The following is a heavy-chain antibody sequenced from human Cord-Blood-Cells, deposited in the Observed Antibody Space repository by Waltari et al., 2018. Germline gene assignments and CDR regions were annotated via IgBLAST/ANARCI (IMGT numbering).Heavy chain of an antibody. J-gene: IGHJ4*02. V-gene: IGHV4-59*01. Sequence: QVQLPESGPGLVQPSETLSLTCTVSGGSISSYYWSCIRQPPGKGLEWIGYIYYSGSTNYNPSLKSRVTISVDTSKNQFSLKLSSVTAADTAVYYCARGPYSSGWYFDYWGQGTLVTVSS. CDR1: GGSISSYY. CDR2: IYYSGST. D-gene: IGHD6-19*01. CDR3: ARGPYSSGWYFDY.